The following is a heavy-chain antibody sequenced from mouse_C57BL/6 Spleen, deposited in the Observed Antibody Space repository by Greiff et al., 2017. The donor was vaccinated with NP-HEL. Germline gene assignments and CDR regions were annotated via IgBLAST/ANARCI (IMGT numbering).Heavy chain of an antibody. V-gene: IGHV1-15*01. D-gene: IGHD2-1*01. Sequence: QVQLKESGAELVRPGASVTLSCKASGYTFTDYEMHWVKQTPVHGLEWIGAIDPETGGTAYNQKFKGKAILTADKSSSTAYMELRSLTSEDSAVYYCTSLPPFAYWGQGTLVTVSA. CDR3: TSLPPFAY. CDR1: GYTFTDYE. CDR2: IDPETGGT. J-gene: IGHJ3*01.